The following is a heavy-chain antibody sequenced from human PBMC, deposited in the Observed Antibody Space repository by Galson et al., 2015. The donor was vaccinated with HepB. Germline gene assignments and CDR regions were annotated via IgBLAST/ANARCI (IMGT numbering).Heavy chain of an antibody. V-gene: IGHV4-59*08. CDR2: IFSTGNT. D-gene: IGHD2-8*02. CDR3: ARHGSYWSFEY. J-gene: IGHJ4*02. Sequence: SETLSLTCTVSGDSISGYSWSWIRQPPGKGLEWIGYIFSTGNTKYNPSLRSRVTISLDTSKNQFSLMLSSVTAADTAIYYCARHGSYWSFEYWGQGTLVTVSS. CDR1: GDSISGYS.